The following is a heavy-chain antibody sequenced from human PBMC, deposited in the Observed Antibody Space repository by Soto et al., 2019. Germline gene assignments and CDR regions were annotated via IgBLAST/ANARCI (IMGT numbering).Heavy chain of an antibody. CDR2: INHSGST. Sequence: PSETLSLTCTIYNESFSVYYWTWIRQPPGKGLEWIGEINHSGSTNYNPSLKSRVTMSVDTSKNQFSLKLTSVTAADTAVYYCARDKTRRGACDVWGQGTMVTVS. V-gene: IGHV4-34*01. CDR1: NESFSVYY. CDR3: ARDKTRRGACDV. J-gene: IGHJ3*01.